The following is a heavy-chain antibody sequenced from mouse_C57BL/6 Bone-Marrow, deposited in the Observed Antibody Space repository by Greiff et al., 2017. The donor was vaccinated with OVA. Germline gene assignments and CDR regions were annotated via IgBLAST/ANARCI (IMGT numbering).Heavy chain of an antibody. V-gene: IGHV1-22*01. J-gene: IGHJ2*01. D-gene: IGHD1-1*01. CDR3: ARHYGSRREFDY. CDR2: INPNNGGT. Sequence: EVQLQQSGPELVKPGASVTMSCKASGYTFTDYNMHWVKQSHGKSLEWIGYINPNNGGTSHNQKFKGKATLTVNKSSSTAYMELRSLTSEDSAVYYCARHYGSRREFDYWGQGTTLTVSS. CDR1: GYTFTDYN.